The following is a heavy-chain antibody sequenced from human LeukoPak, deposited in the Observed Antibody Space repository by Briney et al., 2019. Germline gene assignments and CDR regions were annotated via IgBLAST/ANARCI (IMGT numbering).Heavy chain of an antibody. CDR2: ISRNGGST. J-gene: IGHJ4*02. Sequence: GGSLRLSCSASGFTFSSYAMHWVRQAPGKGLEYVSAISRNGGSTYYADSVKGRFTISRDNSKNTLYLQMNSLRAEDTAVYYCARGATYDYVWGSYRNSIPDYFDYWGQGTLVTVSS. V-gene: IGHV3-64*04. CDR3: ARGATYDYVWGSYRNSIPDYFDY. CDR1: GFTFSSYA. D-gene: IGHD3-16*02.